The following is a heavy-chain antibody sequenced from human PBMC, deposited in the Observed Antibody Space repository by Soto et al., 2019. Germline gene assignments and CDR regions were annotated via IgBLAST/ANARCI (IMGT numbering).Heavy chain of an antibody. CDR2: ISYDGSNK. Sequence: GGSLRLSCAASGFTFSSYAMHWVRQAPGKGLEWVAVISYDGSNKYYADSVKGRFTISRDNSKNTLYLQMNSLRAEDTAVYYCARDYDSSGWYDYYYYGMDVWGQGTTVTVS. V-gene: IGHV3-30-3*01. D-gene: IGHD6-19*01. J-gene: IGHJ6*02. CDR1: GFTFSSYA. CDR3: ARDYDSSGWYDYYYYGMDV.